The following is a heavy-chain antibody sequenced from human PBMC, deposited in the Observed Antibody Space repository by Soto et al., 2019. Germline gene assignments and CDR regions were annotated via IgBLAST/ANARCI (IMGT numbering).Heavy chain of an antibody. V-gene: IGHV3-23*01. CDR2: ISGSGGST. Sequence: GGSLRLSCAASGFTFSSYAMSWVRQAPGKGLEWVSAISGSGGSTYYADSVKGRFTISRDNSKNTLYLQMNSLRAEDTAVYYCCRGDYYCWWSRYYYYYYGMDFWGQGTTVTVSS. CDR3: CRGDYYCWWSRYYYYYYGMDF. D-gene: IGHD3-10*01. CDR1: GFTFSSYA. J-gene: IGHJ6*02.